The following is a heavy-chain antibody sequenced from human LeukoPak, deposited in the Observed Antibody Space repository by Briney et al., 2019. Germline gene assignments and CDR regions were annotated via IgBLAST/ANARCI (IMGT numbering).Heavy chain of an antibody. CDR3: ASSTGDKYSSSWGAFDI. J-gene: IGHJ3*02. CDR1: GFTFSSYG. V-gene: IGHV3-30*02. D-gene: IGHD6-6*01. Sequence: PGGSLRLSCAGSGFTFSSYGMHWVRQAPGKGLEWVAFIRYDGSNKYYADSVKGRFTISRDNSKNTLYLQMNSLRAEDTAVYYCASSTGDKYSSSWGAFDIWGQGTMVTVSS. CDR2: IRYDGSNK.